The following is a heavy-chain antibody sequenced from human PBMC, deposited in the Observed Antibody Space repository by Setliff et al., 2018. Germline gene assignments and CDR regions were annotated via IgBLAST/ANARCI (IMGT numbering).Heavy chain of an antibody. J-gene: IGHJ6*03. CDR2: IIPTLRGPG. Sequence: ASVKVSCKTSGGTFTNYGFSWVRQAPGQGLEWMGGIIPTLRGPGNYAQKFQGRVTITADESTSTVFMELSSLTSEDTAVYYCARLPARRRYYYYMDVWGRGTTVTVSS. D-gene: IGHD6-6*01. CDR1: GGTFTNYG. V-gene: IGHV1-69*13. CDR3: ARLPARRRYYYYMDV.